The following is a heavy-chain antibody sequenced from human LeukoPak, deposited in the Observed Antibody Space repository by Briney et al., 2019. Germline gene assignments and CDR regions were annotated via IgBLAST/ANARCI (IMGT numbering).Heavy chain of an antibody. CDR2: ISAYNGNT. V-gene: IGHV1-18*01. Sequence: ASVKVSCKASGYTFTSYGISWVRQAPGQGLEWMGWISAYNGNTNHAQKLQGRVTMTTDTSTSTAYMELRSLRSDDTAVYYCARLLDTAMVTSYWFDPWGQGTLVTVSS. J-gene: IGHJ5*02. D-gene: IGHD5-18*01. CDR1: GYTFTSYG. CDR3: ARLLDTAMVTSYWFDP.